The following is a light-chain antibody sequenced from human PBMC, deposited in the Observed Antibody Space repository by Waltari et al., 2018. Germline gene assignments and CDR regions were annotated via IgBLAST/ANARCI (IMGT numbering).Light chain of an antibody. V-gene: IGKV1-39*01. CDR2: AAS. Sequence: DIQMTQSPSSLSASVGDRVTITCRESQGISSYLNWYQQKAVKAPKLLIYAASNLQNGVPSRFRGSGSVTDFTLTINSLQLEDFATYYCQQSYTPPSLTFGQGTKVEIK. CDR3: QQSYTPPSLT. CDR1: QGISSY. J-gene: IGKJ1*01.